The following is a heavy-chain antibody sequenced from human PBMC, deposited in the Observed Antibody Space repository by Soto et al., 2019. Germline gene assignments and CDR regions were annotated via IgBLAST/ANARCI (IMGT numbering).Heavy chain of an antibody. CDR1: GFTVSSNY. CDR3: ARGSPTPPSLPGPDDAFDI. D-gene: IGHD6-6*01. V-gene: IGHV3-66*01. J-gene: IGHJ3*02. CDR2: IYSGGST. Sequence: GGSLRLSCAASGFTVSSNYMSWVRQAPGKGLEWVSVIYSGGSTYYADSVKGRFTISRDNSKNTLYLQMNSLRAEDTAVYYCARGSPTPPSLPGPDDAFDIWGQGTMVTVSS.